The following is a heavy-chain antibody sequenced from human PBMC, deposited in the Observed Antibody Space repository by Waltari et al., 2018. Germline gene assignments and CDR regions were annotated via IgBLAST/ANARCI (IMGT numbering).Heavy chain of an antibody. D-gene: IGHD4-17*01. Sequence: QVQLVQSGAAVKKPGASVKVSCQASGYRFTLHYIHWVRQAPGQGLEWMGWINPNSGGTNYAQKFQGRVTMTRDTSISTAYMEVSRLRSDDTAVYYCARGYYGDFTLDYWGQGTLVTVSS. CDR2: INPNSGGT. J-gene: IGHJ4*02. V-gene: IGHV1-2*02. CDR3: ARGYYGDFTLDY. CDR1: GYRFTLHY.